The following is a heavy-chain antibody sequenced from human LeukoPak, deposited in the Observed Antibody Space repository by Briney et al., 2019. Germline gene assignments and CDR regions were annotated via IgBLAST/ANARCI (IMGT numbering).Heavy chain of an antibody. Sequence: GGSLRLSCAASGFTFSSYAMHWVRQAPEKGLEYVSAISSNGGSTYYANSVEGRFTISRDNSKNTLYLQMGSLRAEDMAVYYCARGPYYDILTGLDYWGQGTLVTVSS. CDR2: ISSNGGST. J-gene: IGHJ4*02. CDR3: ARGPYYDILTGLDY. CDR1: GFTFSSYA. D-gene: IGHD3-9*01. V-gene: IGHV3-64*01.